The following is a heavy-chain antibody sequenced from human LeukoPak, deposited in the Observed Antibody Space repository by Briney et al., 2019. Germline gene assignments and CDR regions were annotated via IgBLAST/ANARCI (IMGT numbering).Heavy chain of an antibody. CDR1: GGAISTYY. J-gene: IGHJ3*02. CDR3: ARDLGGINWDAFDI. Sequence: SETLSLTCTVSGGAISTYYWNWIRQPPGKGLEWIGYISHSGSVNYNPSLKSRVTISEDTSKKQFSLKLSSLTAADAAVYYCARDLGGINWDAFDIWGQGTMVTVSS. CDR2: ISHSGSV. V-gene: IGHV4-59*01. D-gene: IGHD1-20*01.